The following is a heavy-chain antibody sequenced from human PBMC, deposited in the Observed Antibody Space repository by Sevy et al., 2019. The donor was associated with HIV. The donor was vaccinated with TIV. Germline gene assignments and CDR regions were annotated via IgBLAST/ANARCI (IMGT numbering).Heavy chain of an antibody. D-gene: IGHD4-17*01. CDR1: GITFSSHA. CDR3: ARADYGDYSGEFDY. J-gene: IGHJ4*02. V-gene: IGHV3-30-3*01. Sequence: GGSLRLSCAASGITFSSHAMHWVRQAPGKGLEWVTIISYDGSNKYYADSVKGRFTISRDNSKNTLYLQMNSLRAEDTAVYYCARADYGDYSGEFDYWGQGTLVAVSS. CDR2: ISYDGSNK.